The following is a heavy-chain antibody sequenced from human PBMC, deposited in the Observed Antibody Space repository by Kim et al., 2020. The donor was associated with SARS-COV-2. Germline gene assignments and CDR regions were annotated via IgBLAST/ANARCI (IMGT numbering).Heavy chain of an antibody. CDR3: VRRYDYWSGDYRLTDGVDV. CDR1: GFTFEKFA. Sequence: GGSLRLSCSASGFTFEKFAMHWVRQAPGKGLEYVSAISTTGGSTYYANSVRDRFTISRDNSRNTLYLQMSSLKVEDTAVYYCVRRYDYWSGDYRLTDGVDVWGQGRLVTVSS. D-gene: IGHD3-3*01. V-gene: IGHV3-64D*06. J-gene: IGHJ3*01. CDR2: ISTTGGST.